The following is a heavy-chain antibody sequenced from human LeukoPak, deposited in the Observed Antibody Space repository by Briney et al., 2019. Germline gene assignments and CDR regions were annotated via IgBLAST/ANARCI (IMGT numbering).Heavy chain of an antibody. CDR3: ARTPPKGDIDY. CDR1: GYTLTELS. J-gene: IGHJ4*02. V-gene: IGHV1-8*01. D-gene: IGHD2-21*02. CDR2: MSASSGNT. Sequence: ASVTVSCTVSGYTLTELSMHWVRQATGQGLEWLGWMSASSGNTGYAQKFQGRVSMTRATSISTAYLELSSLTFEDTAVYYCARTPPKGDIDYWGQGTLVTVSS.